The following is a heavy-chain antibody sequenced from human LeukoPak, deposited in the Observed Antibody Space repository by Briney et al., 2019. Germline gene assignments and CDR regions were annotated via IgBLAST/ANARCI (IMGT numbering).Heavy chain of an antibody. CDR2: INPNSGGA. Sequence: ASVTVSCTASGYTFTDYYMHWVRQAPGQGLEWMGWINPNSGGANYARKFQGRVTMTRDTSISTVFLEVSRLRSDDTAVYYCARVRSYGNNWFDPWGQGTLVTVSS. D-gene: IGHD5-18*01. CDR1: GYTFTDYY. V-gene: IGHV1-2*02. J-gene: IGHJ5*02. CDR3: ARVRSYGNNWFDP.